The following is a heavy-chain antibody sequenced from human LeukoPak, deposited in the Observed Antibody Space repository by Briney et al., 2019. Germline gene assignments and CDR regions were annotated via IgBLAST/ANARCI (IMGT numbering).Heavy chain of an antibody. J-gene: IGHJ5*02. Sequence: ASVKVSCKASQYIVTSYDINWVRQATGQGLEWMGWMNPNSGNTGYAQKFQGRVTMTRNTSISTVYMELSSLRSEDTAVYYCARETTDGTSSKFDPWGQGALVTVSS. CDR2: MNPNSGNT. CDR3: ARETTDGTSSKFDP. CDR1: QYIVTSYD. V-gene: IGHV1-8*02. D-gene: IGHD4-17*01.